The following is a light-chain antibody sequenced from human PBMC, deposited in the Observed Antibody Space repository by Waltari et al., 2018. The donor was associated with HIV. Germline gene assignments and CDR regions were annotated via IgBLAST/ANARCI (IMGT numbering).Light chain of an antibody. V-gene: IGLV1-40*01. CDR3: QSYDNSLSAWV. CDR1: SSNIGAGYD. Sequence: QSVLTQPPSVSGAPGQRVTISCTGSSSNIGAGYDVHWYQQLPGTTPKLLVYGNSNRPSGVPDRFSGSKSATSASLAITGLQAEDEADYYCQSYDNSLSAWVFGSGTKLTVL. CDR2: GNS. J-gene: IGLJ3*02.